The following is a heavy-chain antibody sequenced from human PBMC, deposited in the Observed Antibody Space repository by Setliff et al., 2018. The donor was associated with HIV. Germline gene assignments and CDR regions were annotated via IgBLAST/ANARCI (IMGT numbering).Heavy chain of an antibody. V-gene: IGHV4-59*11. J-gene: IGHJ4*02. Sequence: SETLSLTCTVSGGSISSHYWTWIRQPPGKELEWIGSIYYSGSPNYNPSLKSRVTMSVDTSKNQFSLRLTSVTAADTAVYYCARGDDFDYWGQGTLVTVSS. CDR3: ARGDDFDY. D-gene: IGHD3-3*01. CDR1: GGSISSHY. CDR2: IYYSGSP.